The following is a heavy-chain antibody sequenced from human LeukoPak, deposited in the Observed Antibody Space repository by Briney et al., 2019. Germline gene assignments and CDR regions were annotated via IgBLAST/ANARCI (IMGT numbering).Heavy chain of an antibody. CDR3: ARALDYVFDY. Sequence: ASVKVSCKASGYTFTDYYIHWVRQAPGQRLEWKGRMNPNSGGTNYAQKFQGRVTMTRDTSISTAYMEMSRLTSDDTAVFYCARALDYVFDYWGQGTLVTVFS. CDR1: GYTFTDYY. V-gene: IGHV1-2*06. CDR2: MNPNSGGT. J-gene: IGHJ4*02. D-gene: IGHD4-17*01.